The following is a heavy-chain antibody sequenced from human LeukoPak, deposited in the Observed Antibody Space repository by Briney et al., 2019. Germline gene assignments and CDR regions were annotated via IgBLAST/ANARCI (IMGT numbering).Heavy chain of an antibody. J-gene: IGHJ5*02. Sequence: ASVKVSCKASGFTFSSYDINWVRQATGQGLEWMGWMNPNSGNTGYAQKFQGRVTMTRNTSISTAYMELSSLRSEDTAVYYCARRNYGSPRWFDPWGQGTLVTVSS. D-gene: IGHD3-10*01. V-gene: IGHV1-8*01. CDR1: GFTFSSYD. CDR3: ARRNYGSPRWFDP. CDR2: MNPNSGNT.